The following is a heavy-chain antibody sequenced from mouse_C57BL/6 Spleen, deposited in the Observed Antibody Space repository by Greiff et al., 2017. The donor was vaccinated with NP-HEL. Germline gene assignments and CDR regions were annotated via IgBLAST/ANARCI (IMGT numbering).Heavy chain of an antibody. CDR2: IHPNSGST. J-gene: IGHJ1*03. D-gene: IGHD1-1*01. CDR3: ARSPYYYGSSYGDWYFDV. V-gene: IGHV1-64*01. Sequence: QVQLQQPGAELVKPGASVKLSCKASGYTFSSYWMHWVKQRPGQGLEWIGMIHPNSGSTNYNEKFKSKATLTVDKSSSTAYMQLSSLTSEDSAVYYCARSPYYYGSSYGDWYFDVWGTGTTVTVSS. CDR1: GYTFSSYW.